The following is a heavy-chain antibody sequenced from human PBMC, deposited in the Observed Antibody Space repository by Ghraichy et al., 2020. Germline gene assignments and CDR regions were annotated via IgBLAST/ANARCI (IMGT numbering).Heavy chain of an antibody. CDR1: GFTFSSYS. Sequence: GGSLRLSCVGSGFTFSSYSMNWVRQSPGKGLEWVSHISTSSRTKSYADSVKGRFTISRDNAQNSLYLQMNSLRDDDTAVYYCARASTVVRFFYYAGLDVWGQGTTVTVSS. D-gene: IGHD4-23*01. J-gene: IGHJ6*02. V-gene: IGHV3-48*02. CDR2: ISTSSRTK. CDR3: ARASTVVRFFYYAGLDV.